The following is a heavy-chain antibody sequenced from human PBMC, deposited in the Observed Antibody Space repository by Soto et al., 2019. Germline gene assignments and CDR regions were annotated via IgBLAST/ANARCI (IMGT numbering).Heavy chain of an antibody. CDR1: GVSFNNNG. D-gene: IGHD3-10*01. J-gene: IGHJ6*02. CDR3: ARVLYYGSGSYSPYGMDV. Sequence: QVQLVQSGAEVQKPGSSVKVSYKTSGVSFNNNGIGWVRQAPGHGLEWMGGVSPPFRTSNYARKFQGRISITEDASTGTVNMELSSLTSEDTAQYYCARVLYYGSGSYSPYGMDVWGQGTTVTVSS. V-gene: IGHV1-69*01. CDR2: VSPPFRTS.